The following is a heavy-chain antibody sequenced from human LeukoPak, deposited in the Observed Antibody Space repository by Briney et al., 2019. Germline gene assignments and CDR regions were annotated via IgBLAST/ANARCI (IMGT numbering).Heavy chain of an antibody. CDR2: IWYDGSNK. D-gene: IGHD3-22*01. V-gene: IGHV3-33*06. CDR1: GFTFSSYG. Sequence: GGSLRLSCAASGFTFSSYGMHWVRQAPGKGLEWVAVIWYDGSNKYYADSVKGRFTISRDNSKNTLYLQMNSLRAEDTAVYYCAKYDSSGYYYYDYWGQGTLVTVSS. CDR3: AKYDSSGYYYYDY. J-gene: IGHJ4*02.